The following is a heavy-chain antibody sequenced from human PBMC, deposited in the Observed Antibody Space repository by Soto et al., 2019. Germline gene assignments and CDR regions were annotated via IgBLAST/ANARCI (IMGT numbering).Heavy chain of an antibody. CDR2: IYYSGST. V-gene: IGHV4-59*08. CDR3: ARRLYYDSSGFEGGGMDV. D-gene: IGHD3-22*01. Sequence: ETLSLTCAVSGGSISSYYWSWIRQPPGKGLEWIGYIYYSGSTNYNPSLKSRVTISVDTSKNQFSLKLSSVTAADTAVYYCARRLYYDSSGFEGGGMDVWGQGTTVTVSS. CDR1: GGSISSYY. J-gene: IGHJ6*02.